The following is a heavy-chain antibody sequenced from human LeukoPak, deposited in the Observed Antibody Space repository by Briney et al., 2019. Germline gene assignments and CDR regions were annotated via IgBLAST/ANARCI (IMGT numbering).Heavy chain of an antibody. CDR3: ARRSCSGGICYFDF. D-gene: IGHD2-15*01. CDR2: IIPIFGTA. Sequence: ASVKVSCKASGGTFSSYAISWVRQAPGQGLEWMGGIIPIFGTANYAQKFQGRVTITADESTSTAYMELSSLRSEDTAVYYCARRSCSGGICYFDFWGQGTLVTVSS. V-gene: IGHV1-69*13. J-gene: IGHJ4*02. CDR1: GGTFSSYA.